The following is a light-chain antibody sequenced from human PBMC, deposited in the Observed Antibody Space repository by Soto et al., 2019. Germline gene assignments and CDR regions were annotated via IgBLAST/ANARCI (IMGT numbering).Light chain of an antibody. CDR1: QSVSSY. CDR3: QQRVNWPPT. V-gene: IGKV3-11*01. Sequence: EFVLTQSPATLSLSPGERATLSCRASQSVSSYLAWYPQKPGQAPRLLIYDASNRATGIPARFSGTGSGTDFTLTISRLQSEDFAVYYCQQRVNWPPTFGGGTKVDIK. CDR2: DAS. J-gene: IGKJ4*01.